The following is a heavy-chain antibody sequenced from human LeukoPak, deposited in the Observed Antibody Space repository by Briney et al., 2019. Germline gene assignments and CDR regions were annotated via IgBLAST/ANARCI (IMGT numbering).Heavy chain of an antibody. CDR2: IHYGGST. J-gene: IGHJ4*02. CDR1: GGSISSYF. Sequence: PSETLSLTCTVSGGSISSYFWSWIRQSPGKGLEWIGYIHYGGSTNNNPSLKSRLIMSVDTSGNLFSLNLRSVTAADTAVYYCARHFCNDDNRYSFDYWGQGTLVTVSS. V-gene: IGHV4-59*08. CDR3: ARHFCNDDNRYSFDY. D-gene: IGHD2-21*01.